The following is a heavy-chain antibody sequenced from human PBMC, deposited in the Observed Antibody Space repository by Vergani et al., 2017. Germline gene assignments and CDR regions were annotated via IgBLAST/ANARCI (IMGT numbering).Heavy chain of an antibody. CDR1: GGSISSYY. CDR3: ARGITMVRGVIKSYFDY. CDR2: ISYDGSNK. V-gene: IGHV3-30*03. Sequence: QVQLQESGPGLVKPSETLSLTCTVSGGSISSYYWSWIRQAPGKGLEWVAVISYDGSNKYYADSVKGRFTISRDNSKNTLYLQMNSLRAEDTAVYYCARGITMVRGVIKSYFDYWGQGTLVTVSS. J-gene: IGHJ4*02. D-gene: IGHD3-10*01.